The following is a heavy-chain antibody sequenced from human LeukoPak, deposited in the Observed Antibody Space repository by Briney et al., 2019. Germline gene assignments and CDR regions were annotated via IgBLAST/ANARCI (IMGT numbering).Heavy chain of an antibody. CDR1: GGSISSYY. J-gene: IGHJ4*02. V-gene: IGHV4-4*08. CDR3: ARDRACSNGVCSYFDY. Sequence: SETLSLTCTVSGGSISSYYWSWIRQPPGKGLEWIGYIHSSGSTNYNPSLKSRVTISVDTSKNQFSLKLTSVTAADTAVYYCARDRACSNGVCSYFDYWGQGTVVTVSS. D-gene: IGHD2-8*01. CDR2: IHSSGST.